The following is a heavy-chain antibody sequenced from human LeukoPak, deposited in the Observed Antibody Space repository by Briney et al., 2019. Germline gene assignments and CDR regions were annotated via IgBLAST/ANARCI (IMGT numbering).Heavy chain of an antibody. V-gene: IGHV4-4*07. Sequence: SETLSLTCTVSGGSISSYYWSWIRQPAGKGLEWIGRIYTSGSTNYNPSLKSRVTMSVDTPKNQFSLKLSSVTAADTAVYYCASTRAYYDILTGYYEYYMDVWGKGTTVTISS. CDR3: ASTRAYYDILTGYYEYYMDV. CDR2: IYTSGST. D-gene: IGHD3-9*01. CDR1: GGSISSYY. J-gene: IGHJ6*03.